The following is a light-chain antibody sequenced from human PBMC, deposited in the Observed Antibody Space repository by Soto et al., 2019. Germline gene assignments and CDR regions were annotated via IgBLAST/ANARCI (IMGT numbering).Light chain of an antibody. Sequence: EIVLTQSPATLSLSPGERATLSCRASQSVSSYLAWYQQKPGQAPRLLIYDASNRATGIPARFSGSGSGTDFTLTISRLEPEDFSVYYCQPRRNWPLYTFGQGTKLEIK. J-gene: IGKJ2*01. CDR2: DAS. CDR1: QSVSSY. CDR3: QPRRNWPLYT. V-gene: IGKV3-11*01.